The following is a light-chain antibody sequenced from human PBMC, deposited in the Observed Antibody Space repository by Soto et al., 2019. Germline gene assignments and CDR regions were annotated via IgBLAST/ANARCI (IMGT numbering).Light chain of an antibody. CDR2: GAS. Sequence: EVELTQSPTTLSLSPGERVTLSCWASQSLRSSYLAWYQRKPGQAPRLLMFGASRRATGIPDRFNGSGSGTDFILTISRLEPEDVAVYYCQQNCTSPYTFGQGTVLEIK. CDR3: QQNCTSPYT. V-gene: IGKV3-20*01. J-gene: IGKJ2*01. CDR1: QSLRSSY.